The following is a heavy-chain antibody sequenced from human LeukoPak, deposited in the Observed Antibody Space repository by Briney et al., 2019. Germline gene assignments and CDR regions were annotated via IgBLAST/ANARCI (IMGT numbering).Heavy chain of an antibody. Sequence: GGSLRLSCAASGFTFSSYAMSWVRQAPGKGLEWVSGITSSGGTTYYADSVTGRLTISRDNSKSTLYLQMNSLRAEDKAVYYCATYGSGSYYRKAFDYWGQGTLVTVSS. V-gene: IGHV3-23*01. CDR1: GFTFSSYA. D-gene: IGHD3-10*01. J-gene: IGHJ4*02. CDR2: ITSSGGTT. CDR3: ATYGSGSYYRKAFDY.